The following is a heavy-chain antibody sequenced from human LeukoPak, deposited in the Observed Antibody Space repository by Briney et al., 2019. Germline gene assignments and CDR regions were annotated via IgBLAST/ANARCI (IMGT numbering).Heavy chain of an antibody. V-gene: IGHV4-4*07. D-gene: IGHD5-12*01. J-gene: IGHJ3*02. Sequence: SCTLSLTCTVSGGSISSYYLRWIRQPAGKGREWIGRIYTSGSTNYNPTLKSRVTMSVDTSKNQFSLKLSSVTAADTAVYYCVRDITSVTTIGSAFVIWVQGTMVTVSS. CDR2: IYTSGST. CDR1: GGSISSYY. CDR3: VRDITSVTTIGSAFVI.